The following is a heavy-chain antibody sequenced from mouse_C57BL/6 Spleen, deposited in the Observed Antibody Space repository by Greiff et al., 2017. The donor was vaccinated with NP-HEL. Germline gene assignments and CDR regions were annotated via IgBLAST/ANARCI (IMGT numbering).Heavy chain of an antibody. V-gene: IGHV1-82*01. CDR2: IYPGDGDT. J-gene: IGHJ2*01. CDR1: GYAFSSSW. D-gene: IGHD1-1*01. Sequence: QVQLQQSGPELVKPGASVKISCKASGYAFSSSWMNWVKQRPGKGLEWIGGIYPGDGDTNYTGKFKGKATLTADKSSSTAYMHLSSLTSEDSAVYFCVRWSYYGSSRYFDDWGKGTTVTVSS. CDR3: VRWSYYGSSRYFDD.